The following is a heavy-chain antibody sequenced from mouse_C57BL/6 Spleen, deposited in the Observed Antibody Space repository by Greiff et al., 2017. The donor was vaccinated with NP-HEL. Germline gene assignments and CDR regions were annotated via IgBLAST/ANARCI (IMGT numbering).Heavy chain of an antibody. CDR2: IDPSDSET. J-gene: IGHJ1*03. CDR1: GYTFTSYW. Sequence: QVQLQQPGAELVRPGSSVKLSCKASGYTFTSYWMHWVKQRPIQGLEWIGNIDPSDSETHYNQKFKDKATLTVDKSSSTAYMQLSSLTSEDAAVYYCARLGGNYYGSSYGYFDVWGTVTTVTVSS. V-gene: IGHV1-52*01. CDR3: ARLGGNYYGSSYGYFDV. D-gene: IGHD1-1*01.